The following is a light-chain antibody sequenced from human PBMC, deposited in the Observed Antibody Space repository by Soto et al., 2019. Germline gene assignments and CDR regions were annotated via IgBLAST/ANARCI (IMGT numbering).Light chain of an antibody. CDR2: GNT. CDR3: QSYDSSLSGVV. Sequence: QSVLTQPPSVSGDPGQRVTMSCTGRSSNIGAGYDVQWYQQLPGTAPKLLIYGNTNRPSGVPDRLSGSKSGTSASLAITGLQAEDEADYYCQSYDSSLSGVVFGGGTKLTVL. V-gene: IGLV1-40*01. CDR1: SSNIGAGYD. J-gene: IGLJ2*01.